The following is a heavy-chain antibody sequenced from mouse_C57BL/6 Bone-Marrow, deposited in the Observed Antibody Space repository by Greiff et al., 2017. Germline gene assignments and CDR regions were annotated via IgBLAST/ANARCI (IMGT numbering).Heavy chain of an antibody. J-gene: IGHJ4*01. CDR3: ARQLRLEGAMDY. CDR1: GYTFTDYY. D-gene: IGHD3-2*02. V-gene: IGHV1-19*01. Sequence: EVQLQQSGPVLVKPGASVKMSCKASGYTFTDYYMNWVKQSHGKSLEWIGVINPYNGGTSYNQKFKGKATLTVDKSSSTAYMELNSLTSEDSAVYYCARQLRLEGAMDYWGQGTSVTVSS. CDR2: INPYNGGT.